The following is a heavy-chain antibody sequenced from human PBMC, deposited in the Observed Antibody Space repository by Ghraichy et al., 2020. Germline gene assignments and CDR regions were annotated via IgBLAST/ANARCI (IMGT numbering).Heavy chain of an antibody. CDR3: ATSGLDYWYFDL. CDR2: ISFNGNSN. V-gene: IGHV3-30*03. Sequence: GGSLRLSCAASGFSFSSYGMHWVRQAPGKGLEWVAVISFNGNSNYYLDSVKGRFTISRDNSKNTLYLQMNSLRAEDTAVYYCATSGLDYWYFDLWGRGTLVTVSS. D-gene: IGHD3/OR15-3a*01. CDR1: GFSFSSYG. J-gene: IGHJ2*01.